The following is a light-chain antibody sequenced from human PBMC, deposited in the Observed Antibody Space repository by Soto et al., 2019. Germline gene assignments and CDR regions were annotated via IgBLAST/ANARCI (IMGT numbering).Light chain of an antibody. CDR1: SSDVGGYNY. Sequence: QSALTQPRSVSGSPGQSVTISCTGTSSDVGGYNYVSWYQQHPGKAPKLMIYDVTKRPSGVPDRVSGSKSGNTASLTISGLQAGDEAEYHCCSYAGCYTLLFGEGTKLTVL. CDR2: DVT. CDR3: CSYAGCYTLL. J-gene: IGLJ2*01. V-gene: IGLV2-11*01.